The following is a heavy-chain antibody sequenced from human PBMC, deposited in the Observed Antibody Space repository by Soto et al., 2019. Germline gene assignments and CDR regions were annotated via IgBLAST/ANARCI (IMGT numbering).Heavy chain of an antibody. CDR1: GFTFSSYA. V-gene: IGHV3-23*01. CDR2: ISGSGGST. J-gene: IGHJ5*02. CDR3: AKVSDWPRFAP. Sequence: EVQLLESGGGLVQPGGSLRLSCAASGFTFSSYAMSWVRQAPGKGLEWVSAISGSGGSTYYADSVKGRFTISRDNSKNTLYLQMNGLRAEDTAVYYWAKVSDWPRFAPWGQGTLVTVSS. D-gene: IGHD2-21*01.